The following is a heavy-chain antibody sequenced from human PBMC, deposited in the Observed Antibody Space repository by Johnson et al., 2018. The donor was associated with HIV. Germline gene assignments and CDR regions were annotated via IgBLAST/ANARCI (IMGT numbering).Heavy chain of an antibody. CDR2: TRSDGTYK. J-gene: IGHJ3*02. Sequence: QVQLVESGGGVVQPGRSLRLSCAVSGIIFSHYGMHWVRQAPGKGLEWVSFTRSDGTYKFYASSVRGRFTISRHISKNRLCLQMNSLRTEDTAVYYCAKGPYGSGWHEMSHYTFDIWGQGTMVTVSS. CDR1: GIIFSHYG. CDR3: AKGPYGSGWHEMSHYTFDI. D-gene: IGHD6-19*01. V-gene: IGHV3-30*02.